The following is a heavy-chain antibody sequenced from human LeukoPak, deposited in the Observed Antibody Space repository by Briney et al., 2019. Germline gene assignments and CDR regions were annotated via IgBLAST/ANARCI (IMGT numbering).Heavy chain of an antibody. Sequence: VSGPALVKPTQTLTLTCTFSGLSLSTNGMCVSWIRQPPGKAREWLARIDWDDDKYYSTSLKTRLTISKDSSKNQVVLTMTNMDPVDTATYYCARQISVAARAPFDYWGQGTLVTVSS. D-gene: IGHD6-19*01. CDR2: IDWDDDK. CDR1: GLSLSTNGMC. J-gene: IGHJ4*02. CDR3: ARQISVAARAPFDY. V-gene: IGHV2-70*11.